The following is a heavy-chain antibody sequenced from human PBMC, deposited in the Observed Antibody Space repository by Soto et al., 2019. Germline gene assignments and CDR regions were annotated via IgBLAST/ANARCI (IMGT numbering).Heavy chain of an antibody. J-gene: IGHJ6*02. CDR2: ISAYNGNT. CDR3: ARDREEGQWLVYYYYYGMDV. CDR1: GYTFTSYG. V-gene: IGHV1-18*04. Sequence: QVQLVQSGAEGKKPGASVKVSCKASGYTFTSYGISWVRQAPGQGLGWMGWISAYNGNTNYAQKLQGRVTMTTDTSTSTAYMELRSLRSDDTAVYYCARDREEGQWLVYYYYYGMDVWGQGTTVTVSS. D-gene: IGHD6-19*01.